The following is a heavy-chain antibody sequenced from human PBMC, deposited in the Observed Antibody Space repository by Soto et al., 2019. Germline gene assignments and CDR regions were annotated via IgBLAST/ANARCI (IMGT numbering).Heavy chain of an antibody. CDR1: GFTFSSYA. D-gene: IGHD5-18*01. V-gene: IGHV3-23*01. CDR2: ISGSGGST. Sequence: PGGSLRLSCAASGFTFSSYAMSWVRQAPGKGLEWVSAISGSGGSTYYADSVKGRFTISRDNSKNTLYLQMNSLIAEDTAVYYCAKDRGYSYGPTNFDYFDYWGQGT. J-gene: IGHJ4*02. CDR3: AKDRGYSYGPTNFDYFDY.